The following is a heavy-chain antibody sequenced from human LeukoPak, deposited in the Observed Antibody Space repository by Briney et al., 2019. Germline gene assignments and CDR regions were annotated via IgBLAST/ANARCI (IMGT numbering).Heavy chain of an antibody. Sequence: GGSLRLSCAASGFTFNSYNMNWVRQAPRKGLEWVSYISGSSSTIYYADSVKGRFTISRDNAKNSLYLQMNSLRAEDTAVYYCARDLTDSFDYWGQGTLVTVSS. J-gene: IGHJ4*02. V-gene: IGHV3-48*04. CDR1: GFTFNSYN. CDR3: ARDLTDSFDY. CDR2: ISGSSSTI.